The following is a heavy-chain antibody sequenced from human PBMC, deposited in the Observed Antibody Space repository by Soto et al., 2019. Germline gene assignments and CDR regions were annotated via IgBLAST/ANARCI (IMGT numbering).Heavy chain of an antibody. J-gene: IGHJ4*02. V-gene: IGHV2-70*01. D-gene: IGHD5-18*01. CDR3: ARIKADTAMEGPDY. CDR1: GFSLSTSGMC. Sequence: SGPTLVNPTQTLTLTCTFSGFSLSTSGMCVSWIRQPPGKALEWLALIDWDDDKYHSTSLKTRLTISKDTSKNQVVLTMTNMDPVDTATYYCARIKADTAMEGPDYWGQGTLVTVSS. CDR2: IDWDDDK.